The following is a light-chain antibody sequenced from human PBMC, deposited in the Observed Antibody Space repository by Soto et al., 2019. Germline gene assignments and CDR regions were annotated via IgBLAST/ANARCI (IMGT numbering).Light chain of an antibody. CDR2: DVN. CDR3: TSWTASTTMI. CDR1: SSDIGAYNF. V-gene: IGLV2-14*03. J-gene: IGLJ2*01. Sequence: QCVLTQPASLSGSPGQSITISCTGTSSDIGAYNFVSWYQQHPGKAPKLMLYDVNIRPSGVSNRFSGSKSGNTASLTISGLQAEDEADYYCTSWTASTTMIFGGGTKVTVL.